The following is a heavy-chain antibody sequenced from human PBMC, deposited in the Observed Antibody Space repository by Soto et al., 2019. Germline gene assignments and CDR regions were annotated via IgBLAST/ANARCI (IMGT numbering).Heavy chain of an antibody. CDR3: VRDRALDSSGHWFDT. CDR2: IYHIGSP. CDR1: GRSVSSGGYY. J-gene: IGHJ5*02. D-gene: IGHD6-19*01. Sequence: SETLSLPCTVSGRSVSSGGYYWTWIRQHPGRGLEWIGYIYHIGSPYYNPSLESRVTISLDTSKNQFSLNLTSVTAAETAIYYCVRDRALDSSGHWFDTCGRGTLVAVSS. V-gene: IGHV4-31*03.